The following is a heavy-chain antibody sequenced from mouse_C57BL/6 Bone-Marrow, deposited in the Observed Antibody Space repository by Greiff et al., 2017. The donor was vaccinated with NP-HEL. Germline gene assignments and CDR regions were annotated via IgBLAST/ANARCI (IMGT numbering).Heavy chain of an antibody. CDR3: ARLYDHGEGFAD. CDR2: INPNNGGT. J-gene: IGHJ3*01. D-gene: IGHD2-3*01. Sequence: EVQLQQSGPELVKPGASVKMSCKASGYTFTDYNMHWVKQSHGKSLEWIGYINPNNGGTSYNQKFKGKATLTVNKSSSTAYMELRSLTSEDSAVYYCARLYDHGEGFADWGQGTLVTVSA. V-gene: IGHV1-22*01. CDR1: GYTFTDYN.